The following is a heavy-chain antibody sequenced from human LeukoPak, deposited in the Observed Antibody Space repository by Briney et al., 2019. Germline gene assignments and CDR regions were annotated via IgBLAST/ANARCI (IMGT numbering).Heavy chain of an antibody. D-gene: IGHD3-22*01. V-gene: IGHV3-66*01. Sequence: GGSPRLSCAASGFTVSSNYMSWVRQAPGKGLEWVSVIYSGGSTYYADSVKGRFTISRDNSKNTLYLQMNSLRAEDTAVYYCARESYYDSSGYFDYWGQGTLVTVSS. CDR2: IYSGGST. CDR1: GFTVSSNY. J-gene: IGHJ4*02. CDR3: ARESYYDSSGYFDY.